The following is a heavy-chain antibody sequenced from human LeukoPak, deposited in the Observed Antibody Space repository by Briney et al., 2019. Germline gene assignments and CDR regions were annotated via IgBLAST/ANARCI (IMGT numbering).Heavy chain of an antibody. Sequence: PSQTLSLTCAVSGGSISSGGYSWSWIRQPPGQGLEWIGYIYHSGSTYYNPSLKSRVTISVDRSKNQFSLKLSSATAADTAVYYCAREGRGYSYGYIDYWGQGTLVTVSS. CDR3: AREGRGYSYGYIDY. J-gene: IGHJ4*02. CDR1: GGSISSGGYS. V-gene: IGHV4-30-2*01. D-gene: IGHD5-18*01. CDR2: IYHSGST.